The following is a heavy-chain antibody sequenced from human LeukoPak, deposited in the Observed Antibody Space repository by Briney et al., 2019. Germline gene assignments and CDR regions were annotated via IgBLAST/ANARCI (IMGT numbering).Heavy chain of an antibody. CDR2: IWPGDSRP. V-gene: IGHV5-51*01. CDR1: GYSFSDYW. CDR3: ARHDRTTMTSPYSS. J-gene: IGHJ5*02. D-gene: IGHD4-17*01. Sequence: GEALNTCWRGSGYSFSDYWVAWVRHLPGKGVEWMGFIWPGDSRPRYSPSCPGQVTMSVDKSINTAYLQWSSLEASDTAVYYCARHDRTTMTSPYSSWGQGTLVTVSA.